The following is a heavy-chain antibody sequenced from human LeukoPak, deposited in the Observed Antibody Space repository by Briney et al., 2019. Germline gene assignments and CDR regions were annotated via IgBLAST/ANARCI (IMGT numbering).Heavy chain of an antibody. J-gene: IGHJ4*02. CDR2: IYYSGST. CDR3: ARHAWDSRSSHY. D-gene: IGHD6-6*01. V-gene: IGHV4-59*08. CDR1: GGSISSYY. Sequence: SETLSLTCTVSGGSISSYYWSWIRQPPGKGLEWIGYIYYSGSTNYNPSLKSRVTISVDTSKNQFSLKLSSVTAADTAVYYCARHAWDSRSSHYWGQGTLVTVSS.